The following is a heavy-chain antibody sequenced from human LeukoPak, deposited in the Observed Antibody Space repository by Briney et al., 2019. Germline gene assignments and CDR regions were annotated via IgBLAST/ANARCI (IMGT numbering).Heavy chain of an antibody. CDR2: IYTDDST. CDR1: GFTFSRSG. J-gene: IGHJ4*02. V-gene: IGHV3-NL1*01. Sequence: GGSLRLSCATSGFTFSRSGMHWVRQAPGKGLEWVSVIYTDDSTYYADSVEGRFTVSRDNSKNTVDLQMNNLNVEDTAVYFCARAGDYWSHYFDYWGQGALVTVSS. D-gene: IGHD4-17*01. CDR3: ARAGDYWSHYFDY.